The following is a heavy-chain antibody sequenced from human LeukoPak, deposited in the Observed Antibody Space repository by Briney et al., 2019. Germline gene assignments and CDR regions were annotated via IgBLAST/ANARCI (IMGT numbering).Heavy chain of an antibody. J-gene: IGHJ5*02. CDR3: ARDTSLGRTSGWLYNWFDP. CDR2: TYYRSKWNN. Sequence: SPTLSLTFAISGDSVSINSAAWNWIRQSPSRGLEWLGSTYYRSKWNNDYAVSVKSRITINPDTSKNQFSLQLNSVTPEDTAVYYCARDTSLGRTSGWLYNWFDPWGQGTLVTVSS. CDR1: GDSVSINSAA. V-gene: IGHV6-1*01. D-gene: IGHD3-10*01.